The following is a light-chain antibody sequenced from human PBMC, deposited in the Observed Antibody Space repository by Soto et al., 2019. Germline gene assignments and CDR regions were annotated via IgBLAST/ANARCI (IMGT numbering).Light chain of an antibody. V-gene: IGKV1-5*01. Sequence: DIQMTQSPSTLSASIGDRVTITCRASQSIGSWLSWYQQKPGKAPQLLIYDASSLESGVPSRFSGRGSGTEFTLTISSLQADDYATFYCQQYHTDWTFGQGTKVEIK. J-gene: IGKJ1*01. CDR3: QQYHTDWT. CDR2: DAS. CDR1: QSIGSW.